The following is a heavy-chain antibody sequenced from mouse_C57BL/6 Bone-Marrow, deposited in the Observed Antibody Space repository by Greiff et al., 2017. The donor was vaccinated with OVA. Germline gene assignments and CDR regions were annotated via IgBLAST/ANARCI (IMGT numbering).Heavy chain of an antibody. J-gene: IGHJ4*01. CDR2: IYPRSGNT. CDR1: GYTFTSYG. D-gene: IGHD2-4*01. Sequence: VQLQQSGAELARPGASVKLSCKASGYTFTSYGISWVKQRTGQGLEWIGEIYPRSGNTYYNEKFKGKATLTADKSSSTAYMELRSLTSEDSAVYFCARRDYALYYAMDYWGQGTSVTVSS. V-gene: IGHV1-81*01. CDR3: ARRDYALYYAMDY.